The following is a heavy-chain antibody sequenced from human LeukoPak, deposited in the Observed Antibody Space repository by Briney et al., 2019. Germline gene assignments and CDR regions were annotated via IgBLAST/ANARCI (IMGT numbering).Heavy chain of an antibody. CDR2: IAWVDDQ. CDR3: GRSSLGRTYYDCWSGRGVESGFDP. CDR1: GFSLSTSGMR. J-gene: IGHJ5*02. V-gene: IGHV2-70*04. D-gene: IGHD3-3*01. Sequence: SGPTLVTPTQTLTLTCTFSGFSLSTSGMRVSWIRQPPWNALEWLARIAWVDDQFYTTSLNTRLNIYKDSSKNEVVLTMSNKDTVDTATYYCGRSSLGRTYYDCWSGRGVESGFDPWGQGTLVTVSS.